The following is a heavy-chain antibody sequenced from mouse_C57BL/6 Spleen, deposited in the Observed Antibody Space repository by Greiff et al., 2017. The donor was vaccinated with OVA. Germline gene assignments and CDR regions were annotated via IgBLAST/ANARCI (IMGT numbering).Heavy chain of an antibody. J-gene: IGHJ4*01. Sequence: EVQRVESGGGLVKPGGSLKLSCAASGFTFSDYGMHWVRQAPEKGLEWVAYISSGSSTIYYADTVKGRFTISRDNAKNTLFLQMTSLRSEDTAMYYCARRIYYGNWDYAMDYWGQGTSVTVSS. V-gene: IGHV5-17*01. D-gene: IGHD2-1*01. CDR1: GFTFSDYG. CDR2: ISSGSSTI. CDR3: ARRIYYGNWDYAMDY.